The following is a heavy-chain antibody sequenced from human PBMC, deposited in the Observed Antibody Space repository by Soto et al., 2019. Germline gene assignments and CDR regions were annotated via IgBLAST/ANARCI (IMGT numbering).Heavy chain of an antibody. CDR1: GGSFSGYY. Sequence: LSETLSLTCAVYGGSFSGYYWSWIRQPPGKGLEWIGEINHSGSTNYNPSLKSRVTISVDTSKNQFSLKLSSVTAADTAVYYCASRAGTGIDYWGQGTLVTVSS. CDR3: ASRAGTGIDY. J-gene: IGHJ4*02. D-gene: IGHD6-13*01. V-gene: IGHV4-34*01. CDR2: INHSGST.